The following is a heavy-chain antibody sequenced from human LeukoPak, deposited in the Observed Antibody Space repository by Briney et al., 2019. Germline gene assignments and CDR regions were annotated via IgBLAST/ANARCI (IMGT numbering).Heavy chain of an antibody. V-gene: IGHV3-21*01. CDR3: ARDFKNSGGEPMDV. CDR1: GFTVYNFV. D-gene: IGHD3-10*01. Sequence: GGSLRLSCVASGFTVYNFVMSWVRQAPGKGLEWVSSISSSSSYIYYADSVKGRFTISRDNAKNSLYLQMNSLRAEDTAVYYCARDFKNSGGEPMDVWGQGTTVTVSS. J-gene: IGHJ6*02. CDR2: ISSSSSYI.